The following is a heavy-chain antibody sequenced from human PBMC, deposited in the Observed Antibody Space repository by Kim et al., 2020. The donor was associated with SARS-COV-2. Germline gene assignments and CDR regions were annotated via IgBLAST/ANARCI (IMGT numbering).Heavy chain of an antibody. D-gene: IGHD6-6*01. CDR3: ASGSSLLYYYYGMDV. J-gene: IGHJ6*02. Sequence: DSVKGRFTISRDNSKNSLYLQMNSLRTEDTALYYCASGSSLLYYYYGMDVWGQGTTVTVSS. V-gene: IGHV3-43*01.